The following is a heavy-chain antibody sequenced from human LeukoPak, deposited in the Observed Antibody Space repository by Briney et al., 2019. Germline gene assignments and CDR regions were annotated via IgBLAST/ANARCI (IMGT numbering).Heavy chain of an antibody. CDR3: ARIFLSVVAPKRWFDP. V-gene: IGHV1-24*01. D-gene: IGHD4-23*01. CDR1: GYTLTELS. J-gene: IGHJ5*02. CDR2: FDPEDGET. Sequence: ASVKVSCKVSGYTLTELSMHWVRQAPGKGLEWMGGFDPEDGETIYAQKFQGRVTMTEDTSTDTAYMELSSLRSEDTAVYYCARIFLSVVAPKRWFDPWGQGTLVTVSS.